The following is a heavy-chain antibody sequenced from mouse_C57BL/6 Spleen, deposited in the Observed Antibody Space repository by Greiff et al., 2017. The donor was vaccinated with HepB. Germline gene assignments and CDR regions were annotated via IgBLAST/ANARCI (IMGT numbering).Heavy chain of an antibody. CDR2: ISYDGSN. CDR3: ARRGYQGYFDV. V-gene: IGHV3-6*01. CDR1: GYSITSGYY. Sequence: EVKLEESGPGLVKPSQSLSLTCSVTGYSITSGYYWNWIRQFPGNKLEWMGYISYDGSNNYNPSLKNRISITRDTSKNQFFLKLNSVTTEDTATYYCARRGYQGYFDVWGTGTTVTVSS. D-gene: IGHD3-1*01. J-gene: IGHJ1*03.